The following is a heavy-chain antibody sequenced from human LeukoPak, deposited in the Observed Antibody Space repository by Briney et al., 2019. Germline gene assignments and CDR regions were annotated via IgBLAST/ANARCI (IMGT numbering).Heavy chain of an antibody. Sequence: SETLSLTYTVSGGSISSGGYYWSWIRQPPGKGLEWIGYIYHSGSTYYNPSLKSRVTISVDRSKNQFSLKLSSVTAADTAVYYCAREPSYDSGSLGFDYWGQGTLVTVSS. V-gene: IGHV4-30-2*01. CDR1: GGSISSGGYY. CDR3: AREPSYDSGSLGFDY. CDR2: IYHSGST. J-gene: IGHJ4*02. D-gene: IGHD3-10*01.